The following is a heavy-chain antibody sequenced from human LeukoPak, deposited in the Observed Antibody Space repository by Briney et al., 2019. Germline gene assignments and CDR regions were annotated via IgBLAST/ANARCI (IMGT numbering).Heavy chain of an antibody. D-gene: IGHD3-22*01. J-gene: IGHJ1*01. V-gene: IGHV1-69*04. CDR1: GGTFSSYA. CDR2: IIPILGIA. CDR3: ARASRTYYYDSSGKPSAEYFQH. Sequence: SVKVSCKASGGTFSSYAISWVRQAPGQGLEWMGRIIPILGIANYAQKFQGRVTITADKSTSTAYMELSSLRSEDTAVYYCARASRTYYYDSSGKPSAEYFQHWGQGTLVTVSS.